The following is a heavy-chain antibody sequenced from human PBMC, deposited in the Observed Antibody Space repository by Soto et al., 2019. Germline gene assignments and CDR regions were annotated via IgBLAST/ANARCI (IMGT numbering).Heavy chain of an antibody. CDR1: GYTLTELS. CDR3: ATDPLIAAADYGMDV. J-gene: IGHJ6*02. D-gene: IGHD6-13*01. Sequence: ASVKVSCKVSGYTLTELSMHWVRQAPGKGLEWMGGFDPEDGETIYAQKFQGRVTMTEDTSTDTAYMELSSLRSGDTAVYYCATDPLIAAADYGMDVWGQGTTVTVSS. V-gene: IGHV1-24*01. CDR2: FDPEDGET.